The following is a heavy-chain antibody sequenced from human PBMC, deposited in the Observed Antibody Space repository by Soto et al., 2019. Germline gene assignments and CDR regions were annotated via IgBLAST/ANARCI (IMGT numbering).Heavy chain of an antibody. CDR1: GGTFSSYT. CDR3: ARLGILTDFDY. V-gene: IGHV1-69*02. D-gene: IGHD3-9*01. Sequence: GASVKVSCKASGGTFSSYTISWVRQAPGQGLEWMGRIIPILGIANYAQKFQGRVTITADKSTSTAYMELSSLRSEDTAVYYCARLGILTDFDYWGQGTLVTVSS. J-gene: IGHJ4*02. CDR2: IIPILGIA.